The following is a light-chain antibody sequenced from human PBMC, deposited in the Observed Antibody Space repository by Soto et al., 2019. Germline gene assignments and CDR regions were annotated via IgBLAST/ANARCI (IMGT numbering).Light chain of an antibody. Sequence: DIQMTQSPPSLSASVGDRVTITCRASQSISTYLNWYQQKPGKAPKLLIYGASLLQSGVPSRFSGSGSGTDFTLTISSLQPEDFATYYCQERYTTPLTFGGGTQVEIK. V-gene: IGKV1-39*01. CDR1: QSISTY. CDR3: QERYTTPLT. J-gene: IGKJ4*01. CDR2: GAS.